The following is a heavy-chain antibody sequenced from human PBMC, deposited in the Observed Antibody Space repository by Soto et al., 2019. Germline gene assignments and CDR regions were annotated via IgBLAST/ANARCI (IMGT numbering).Heavy chain of an antibody. CDR2: ISGSGGST. J-gene: IGHJ4*02. V-gene: IGHV3-23*01. CDR3: AKDLLPLSAYSYGTFDY. CDR1: GFTFSSYA. Sequence: GGSLRLSCAASGFTFSSYAMSWVRQAPGKGLEWVSAISGSGGSTYYADSVKGRFTISRDNSKNTLYLQMNSLRAEDTAVYYCAKDLLPLSAYSYGTFDYWGQGTLVTVSS. D-gene: IGHD5-18*01.